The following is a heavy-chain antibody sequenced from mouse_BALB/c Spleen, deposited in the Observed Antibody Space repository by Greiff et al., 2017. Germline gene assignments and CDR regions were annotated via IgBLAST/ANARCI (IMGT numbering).Heavy chain of an antibody. CDR1: GYSITSDYA. CDR3: VNNYYGSSYWYFDV. J-gene: IGHJ1*01. Sequence: EVQRVESGPGLVKPSQSLSLTCTVTGYSITSDYAWNWIRQFPGNKLEWMGYISYSGSTSYNPSLKSRISITRDTSKNQFFLQLNSVTTEDTATYYCVNNYYGSSYWYFDVWGAGTTVTVSS. V-gene: IGHV3-2*02. D-gene: IGHD1-1*01. CDR2: ISYSGST.